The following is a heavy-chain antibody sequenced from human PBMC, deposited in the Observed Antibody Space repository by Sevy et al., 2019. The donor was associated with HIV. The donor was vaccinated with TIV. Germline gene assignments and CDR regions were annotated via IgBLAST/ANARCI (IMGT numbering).Heavy chain of an antibody. Sequence: GGSLGLSCAASGFTFSDYGMQWVRQAPGKGLEWVAVIWNDGSNKYYADSVKGRFTTSRDNSSNTLYLQMNSLRAEDTAVYYCAKDFTGYNGMDVWGQGTMVTVSS. CDR3: AKDFTGYNGMDV. CDR1: GFTFSDYG. V-gene: IGHV3-33*06. J-gene: IGHJ6*02. CDR2: IWNDGSNK. D-gene: IGHD3-9*01.